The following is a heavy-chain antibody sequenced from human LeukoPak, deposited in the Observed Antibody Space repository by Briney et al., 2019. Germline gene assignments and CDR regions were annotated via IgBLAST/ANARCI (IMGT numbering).Heavy chain of an antibody. Sequence: GGSLRLSCVVSGFTFSSDWMTWARQAPGKGLEWVANIKEDGSESYYVDSVKGRFTISRDNTKNSLYLQMNSLRAEDTAVYYCARFPRDPWRFDYWGQGTLISVSS. CDR1: GFTFSSDW. CDR3: ARFPRDPWRFDY. J-gene: IGHJ4*02. CDR2: IKEDGSES. V-gene: IGHV3-7*03. D-gene: IGHD5-12*01.